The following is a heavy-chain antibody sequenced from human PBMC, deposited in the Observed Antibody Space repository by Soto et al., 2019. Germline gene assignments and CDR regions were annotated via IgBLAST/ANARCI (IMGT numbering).Heavy chain of an antibody. V-gene: IGHV3-23*01. Sequence: QPGGSLRLSCEASGFTFINYAMSWVRQAPGKGLEWVASISDTGGGSYYADSMDGRFTISRDNSKNTLYLQINSLRAEDTAVYCCVRDLYRSATMPCLDHWGQGTLVTVSS. J-gene: IGHJ4*02. CDR3: VRDLYRSATMPCLDH. CDR2: ISDTGGGS. D-gene: IGHD1-1*01. CDR1: GFTFINYA.